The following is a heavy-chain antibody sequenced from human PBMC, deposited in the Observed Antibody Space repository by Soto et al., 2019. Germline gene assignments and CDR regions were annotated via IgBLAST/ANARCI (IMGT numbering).Heavy chain of an antibody. J-gene: IGHJ4*02. CDR3: VRVRPGTSEYDY. D-gene: IGHD1-1*01. CDR1: GGSISSADSH. CDR2: ISYSGST. V-gene: IGHV4-30-4*01. Sequence: QVQLQESGPGLVKPSQTLSLICTVSGGSISSADSHWSWIRQPPGTGLEWIGYISYSGSTSYTPSLESRVTISLDTSKNQFSLSLNSVTAADTAVYYCVRVRPGTSEYDYWGQGTLVTVSS.